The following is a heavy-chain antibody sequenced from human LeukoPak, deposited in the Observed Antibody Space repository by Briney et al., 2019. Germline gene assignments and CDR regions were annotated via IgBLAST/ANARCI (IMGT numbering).Heavy chain of an antibody. Sequence: GGSVRLSCAASGFTFSTYWMSWVRQAPGKGLEWVANMNQDGSEKYYVDTVKGRFTISRDNAKNSLYLQMNNLRPEDTAVYYCARGGELLRPADYWGQGTLVTVSS. V-gene: IGHV3-7*01. CDR2: MNQDGSEK. CDR1: GFTFSTYW. D-gene: IGHD1-26*01. J-gene: IGHJ4*02. CDR3: ARGGELLRPADY.